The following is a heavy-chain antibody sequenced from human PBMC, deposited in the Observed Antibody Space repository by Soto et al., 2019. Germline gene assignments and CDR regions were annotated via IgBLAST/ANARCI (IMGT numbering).Heavy chain of an antibody. V-gene: IGHV1-2*02. CDR3: ARDHFIVVVPAARDRYYYYGMDV. CDR1: GYSVSGYV. D-gene: IGHD2-2*01. Sequence: SGYSVSGYVMGGAGQSNGKGLEWMRWINPNSGGTNYAQKFQGRVTMTRATSLSTAYMELSRLRSDDTAVYYCARDHFIVVVPAARDRYYYYGMDVSGQATTVT. CDR2: INPNSGGT. J-gene: IGHJ6*02.